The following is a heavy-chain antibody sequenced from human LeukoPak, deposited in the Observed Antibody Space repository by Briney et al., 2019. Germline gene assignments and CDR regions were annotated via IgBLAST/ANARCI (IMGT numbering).Heavy chain of an antibody. CDR3: ARDSPYGTAGY. J-gene: IGHJ4*02. V-gene: IGHV3-23*01. CDR2: ISGSGGST. Sequence: PGGSLRLSCAASGFTFSSYAMSWVRQAPGKGLEWVSAISGSGGSTYYADSVKGRFTISRDNTKNSLYLQMNSLRAEDTAVYYCARDSPYGTAGYWGQGTLVTVSS. D-gene: IGHD2-8*02. CDR1: GFTFSSYA.